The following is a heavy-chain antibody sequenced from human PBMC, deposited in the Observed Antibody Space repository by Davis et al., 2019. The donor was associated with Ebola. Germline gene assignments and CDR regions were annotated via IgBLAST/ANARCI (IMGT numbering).Heavy chain of an antibody. CDR2: IYPGDSDT. D-gene: IGHD1-26*01. V-gene: IGHV5-51*01. CDR3: ARHLLPYVGLDY. J-gene: IGHJ4*02. Sequence: GESLKISCKASGYRFTNNWLGWVRQMPGKGLEWMGIIYPGDSDTRYHPSFEGQVTISADKSTPTVYLQWGRLKASDTAMDYCARHLLPYVGLDYWGQGTLVTVSS. CDR1: GYRFTNNW.